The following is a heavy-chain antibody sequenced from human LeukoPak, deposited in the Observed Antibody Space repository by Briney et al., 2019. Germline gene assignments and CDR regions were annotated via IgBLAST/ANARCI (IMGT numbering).Heavy chain of an antibody. V-gene: IGHV3-53*05. J-gene: IGHJ4*02. CDR1: EFSVGSNY. Sequence: GGSLRLSCAASEFSVGSNYMTWVRQAPGKGLEWVSLIYSGGSTYYADSVKGRFTISRDNAKNSLYLQMNSLETEDMGLYYCARRSNWDHHFDSWGQGTLVTVSS. D-gene: IGHD4-11*01. CDR2: IYSGGST. CDR3: ARRSNWDHHFDS.